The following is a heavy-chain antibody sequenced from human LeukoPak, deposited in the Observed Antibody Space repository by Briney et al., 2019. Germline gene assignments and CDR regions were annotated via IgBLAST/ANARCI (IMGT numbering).Heavy chain of an antibody. CDR3: AKGVTTYPPPATADY. CDR2: ISGSGLYT. V-gene: IGHV3-23*01. Sequence: GGSLRLSCAASGFTFSNFAMNWVRQAPGKGLEWVSSISGSGLYTYYADSVKGRFTISRDNSKNTLYLQMNSLRAEDTAVYYCAKGVTTYPPPATADYWGQGTLVIVPS. D-gene: IGHD4-17*01. CDR1: GFTFSNFA. J-gene: IGHJ4*02.